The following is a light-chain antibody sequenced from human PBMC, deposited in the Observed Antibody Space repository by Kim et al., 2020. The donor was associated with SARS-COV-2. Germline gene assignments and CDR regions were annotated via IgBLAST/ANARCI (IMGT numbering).Light chain of an antibody. CDR3: QVWDSSTVV. Sequence: SVALGQTALITCGGNIFRSKNVPWYQQKPGQTPVLVIYRDSNRPSGIPERFSGSNSGNTATLTISRAQAGDEADYYCQVWDSSTVVFGGGTKLTVL. CDR2: RDS. CDR1: IFRSKN. V-gene: IGLV3-9*01. J-gene: IGLJ2*01.